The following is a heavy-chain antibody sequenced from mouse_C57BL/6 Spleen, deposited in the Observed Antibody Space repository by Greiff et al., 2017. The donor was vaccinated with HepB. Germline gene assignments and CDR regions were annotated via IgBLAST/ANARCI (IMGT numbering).Heavy chain of an antibody. V-gene: IGHV3-1*01. CDR3: AGNDGYFRGFAY. CDR2: RRYSGST. D-gene: IGHD2-3*01. J-gene: IGHJ3*01. CDR1: GYSITSGYD. Sequence: EVKLMESGPGMVKPSQSLSLSCTVTGYSITSGYDWHWIRHVPGNQMEWVGDRRYSGSTNYNPSFKSRISITHDTSKNHFFLKLNSVTTEDTATYYCAGNDGYFRGFAYWGQGTLVTVSA.